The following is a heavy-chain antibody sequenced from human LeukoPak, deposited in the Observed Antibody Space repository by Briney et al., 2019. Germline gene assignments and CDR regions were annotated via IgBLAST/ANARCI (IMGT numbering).Heavy chain of an antibody. D-gene: IGHD3-10*01. Sequence: GASVKVSCKASGYTFTSYYMHWVRQAPGQGLEWMGIINPSGGSTSYAQKFQGRVTMTRDTSTSTVYMELSSLRSEDTAVYYCARGRIAMVRGVIWGRNWFDPWGQGTLVTVSS. V-gene: IGHV1-46*01. CDR2: INPSGGST. CDR3: ARGRIAMVRGVIWGRNWFDP. J-gene: IGHJ5*02. CDR1: GYTFTSYY.